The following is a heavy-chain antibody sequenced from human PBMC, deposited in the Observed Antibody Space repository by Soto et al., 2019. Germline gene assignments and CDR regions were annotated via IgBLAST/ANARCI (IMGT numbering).Heavy chain of an antibody. CDR1: GGYFSGYY. CDR3: ARGSLRRYGDQGGWYFDL. D-gene: IGHD4-17*01. J-gene: IGHJ2*01. V-gene: IGHV4-34*01. CDR2: INHSGST. Sequence: QVQLQQWGAGLLTPSETLSLTCAVYGGYFSGYYWSWIRQPPGKGLEWIGEINHSGSTNYNPSLKSSVTISVDTSKNQFSLKLGSVTAANPAVYYFARGSLRRYGDQGGWYFDLWGRGTLVTVSS.